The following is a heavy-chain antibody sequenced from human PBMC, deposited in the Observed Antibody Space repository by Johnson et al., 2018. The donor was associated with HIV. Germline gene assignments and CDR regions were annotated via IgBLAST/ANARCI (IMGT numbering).Heavy chain of an antibody. V-gene: IGHV3-30*14. CDR1: GFTFSSYA. CDR3: ARANRYYDAFDI. D-gene: IGHD2-8*01. J-gene: IGHJ3*02. CDR2: ISYDVSNK. Sequence: VQLVESGGGVVQPGRSLRLSCAASGFTFSSYAMHWVRQAPGKGLEWVAVISYDVSNKYYADSVKGRFTISRDNSKNTLYLQMNSLRAGDTAVYYCARANRYYDAFDIWGQGTMVTVSS.